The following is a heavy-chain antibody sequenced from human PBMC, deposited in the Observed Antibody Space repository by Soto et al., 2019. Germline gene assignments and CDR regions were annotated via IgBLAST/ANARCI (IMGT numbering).Heavy chain of an antibody. D-gene: IGHD1-26*01. V-gene: IGHV4-61*01. Sequence: QVQLQESGPGLVKPSETLSLTCTVSGGSVSSGSYYWSWIRQPPGKGLEWIGDIYYSGSTNYNPSLKSRVTISVDTSKNQFSLKLSSVTAADTAVYYCARGREWELLHYWGQGTLVTVSS. J-gene: IGHJ4*02. CDR2: IYYSGST. CDR3: ARGREWELLHY. CDR1: GGSVSSGSYY.